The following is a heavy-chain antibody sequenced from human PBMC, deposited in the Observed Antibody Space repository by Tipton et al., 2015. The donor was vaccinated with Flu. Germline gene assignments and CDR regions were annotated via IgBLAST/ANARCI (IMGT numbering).Heavy chain of an antibody. CDR3: ARGLRGYSYGLGY. D-gene: IGHD5-18*01. Sequence: QLVQSGAEVKKPGASVEVSCKASGYTFTGYYMHWVRQAPGQGLEWMGWINSNSGGTNYAQKFQGRVTMTRDTSISTAYMELSRLRSDDTAVYYWARGLRGYSYGLGYWGQGTLVTVSS. CDR2: INSNSGGT. J-gene: IGHJ4*02. V-gene: IGHV1-2*02. CDR1: GYTFTGYY.